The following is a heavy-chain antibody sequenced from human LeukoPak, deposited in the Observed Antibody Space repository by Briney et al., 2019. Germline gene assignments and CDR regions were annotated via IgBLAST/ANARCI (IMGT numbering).Heavy chain of an antibody. CDR3: AREGGGDHEGVDY. V-gene: IGHV1-2*02. Sequence: EASVNVSCKASGYTFTGYYMHWVRQAPGQGLEWMGWINPNSGGTNYAQKFQGRVTMTRDTSISTAYMELSRLRSDDTAVYYCAREGGGDHEGVDYWGQGTLVTVSS. CDR1: GYTFTGYY. CDR2: INPNSGGT. J-gene: IGHJ4*02. D-gene: IGHD2-21*02.